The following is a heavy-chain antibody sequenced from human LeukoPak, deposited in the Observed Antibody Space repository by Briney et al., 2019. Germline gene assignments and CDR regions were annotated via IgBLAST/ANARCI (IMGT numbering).Heavy chain of an antibody. D-gene: IGHD6-13*01. V-gene: IGHV4-59*12. J-gene: IGHJ5*02. CDR3: ARESSWYRSSWFDP. CDR1: GGSISSYY. Sequence: SETLSLTCTVSGGSISSYYWSWIRQPPGKGLEWIGYIYYSGSTNYNPSLKSRVTISVDTSKNQFSLKLSSVTAADTAVYYCARESSWYRSSWFDPWGQGTLVTVSS. CDR2: IYYSGST.